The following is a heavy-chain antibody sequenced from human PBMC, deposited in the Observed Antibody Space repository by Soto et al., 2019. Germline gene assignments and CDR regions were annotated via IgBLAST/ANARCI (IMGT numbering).Heavy chain of an antibody. CDR3: ARDHVLEMATIGGFDY. J-gene: IGHJ4*02. Sequence: QVQLVQSGAEVKKPGASVKVSCKASGYTLTSDYMHWVRQAPGQGLEWVGIINPSCGSTSYAEKFQGRVTMTRDTTTSTVYMELSRLRSEDTAVYYCARDHVLEMATIGGFDYWGQGTLVTVSS. CDR1: GYTLTSDY. V-gene: IGHV1-46*03. CDR2: INPSCGST. D-gene: IGHD5-12*01.